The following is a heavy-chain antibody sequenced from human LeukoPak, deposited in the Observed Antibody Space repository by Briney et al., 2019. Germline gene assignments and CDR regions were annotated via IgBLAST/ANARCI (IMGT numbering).Heavy chain of an antibody. Sequence: GESLRLSCAASGFTFRDYSMAWVRQVPGGGLEWVSAISIPTFTLYADPVKGRFIISRDNSKNTLYLQMDNLRAEDTAVYYCVKERDRGVDVADDFTWGGQGTLVTAPS. CDR3: VKERDRGVDVADDFTW. D-gene: IGHD6-19*01. V-gene: IGHV3-23*01. CDR2: ISIPTFT. J-gene: IGHJ1*01. CDR1: GFTFRDYS.